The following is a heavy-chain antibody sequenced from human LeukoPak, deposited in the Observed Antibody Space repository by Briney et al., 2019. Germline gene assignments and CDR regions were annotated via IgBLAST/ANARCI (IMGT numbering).Heavy chain of an antibody. CDR3: AKGNWRYFDY. J-gene: IGHJ4*02. V-gene: IGHV3-23*01. CDR1: GFTFSTYV. CDR2: ISGSGGST. D-gene: IGHD1-1*01. Sequence: GGSLRLSCAASGFTFSTYVMSWVRQAPGKGLEWVSAISGSGGSTYYADSVKGRFPISRDNSKNTLYLQMNSLGADDSAVYYCAKGNWRYFDYWGQGTLFTVSS.